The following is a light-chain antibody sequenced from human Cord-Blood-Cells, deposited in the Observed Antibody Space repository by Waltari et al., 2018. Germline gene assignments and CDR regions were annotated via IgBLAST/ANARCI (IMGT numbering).Light chain of an antibody. V-gene: IGKV3-11*01. J-gene: IGKJ1*01. Sequence: EIVLTKSPATLSLSPGERATLSCRARQSVSSNVAWYQQKPGQAPRLLIYDASNRATGIPARFSGSGSVTDFTLTISSLEPEDFAVDYCQQRSNWPPWTFGQGTKVEIK. CDR3: QQRSNWPPWT. CDR1: QSVSSN. CDR2: DAS.